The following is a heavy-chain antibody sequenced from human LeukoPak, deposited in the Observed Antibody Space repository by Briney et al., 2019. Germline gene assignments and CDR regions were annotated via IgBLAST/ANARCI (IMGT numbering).Heavy chain of an antibody. D-gene: IGHD7-27*01. CDR1: GYTFTSYY. V-gene: IGHV1-46*01. J-gene: IGHJ6*03. Sequence: ASVKVSCKASGYTFTSYYMHWVRQAPGQGLEWMGIINRSGGSTSYAQKFQGRVTMTRDTSTSTVYMELSSLRSEDTAVYYCARDGPGVSFYYYYYYMDVWGKGTTVTVSS. CDR3: ARDGPGVSFYYYYYYMDV. CDR2: INRSGGST.